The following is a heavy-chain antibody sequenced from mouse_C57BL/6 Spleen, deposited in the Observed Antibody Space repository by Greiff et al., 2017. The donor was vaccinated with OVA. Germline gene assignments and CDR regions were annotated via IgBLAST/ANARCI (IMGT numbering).Heavy chain of an antibody. CDR2: INPGSGGT. D-gene: IGHD2-4*01. V-gene: IGHV1-54*01. J-gene: IGHJ3*01. CDR3: AIGGDYDFLFAY. Sequence: VQLQQSGAELVRPGTSVKVSCKASGYDFNNYLIEWVKQRPGQGLEWIGVINPGSGGTNYNEKFKGKATLTADKTSSTAYMQLSSLTSYDSAVYFCAIGGDYDFLFAYWGQGTLVTVSA. CDR1: GYDFNNYL.